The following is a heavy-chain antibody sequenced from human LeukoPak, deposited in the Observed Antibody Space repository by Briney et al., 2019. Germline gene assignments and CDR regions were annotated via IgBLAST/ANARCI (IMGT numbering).Heavy chain of an antibody. Sequence: GGSLRLSCAASGFTFSSHSMNWVRQAPGKGLEWVSYISSSSSTIYYADSVKGRFTISRDNAKNSLYLQMNSLRAEDTAVYYCAREGTTIFGVVIGNVNWFDPWGQGTLVTVSS. V-gene: IGHV3-48*01. CDR1: GFTFSSHS. D-gene: IGHD3-3*01. J-gene: IGHJ5*02. CDR2: ISSSSSTI. CDR3: AREGTTIFGVVIGNVNWFDP.